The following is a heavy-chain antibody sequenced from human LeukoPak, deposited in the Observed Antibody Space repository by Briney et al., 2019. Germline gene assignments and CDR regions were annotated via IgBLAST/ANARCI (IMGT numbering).Heavy chain of an antibody. CDR3: ARRSHMYYFDY. D-gene: IGHD2-21*01. CDR2: ISGIGGST. Sequence: GGSLRLSCAASGFTFSSYAMSWVRQAPGKGLEWVSAISGIGGSTYYADSVKGRFTISRDNSKNSLYLKMNSLRAEDTAVYYCARRSHMYYFDYWGKGTLVTVSS. CDR1: GFTFSSYA. V-gene: IGHV3-23*01. J-gene: IGHJ4*02.